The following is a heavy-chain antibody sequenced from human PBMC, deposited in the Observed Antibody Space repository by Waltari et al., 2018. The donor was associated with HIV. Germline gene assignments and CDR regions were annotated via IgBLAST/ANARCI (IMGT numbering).Heavy chain of an antibody. V-gene: IGHV3-7*04. D-gene: IGHD3-10*01. Sequence: EVQLVESGGGLVQPGGSLRLSCAASGFTFSSYWMSWVRQAPGKGLEWVANIKQEGSEKYYVDSVNGRFTISRDNAENSLYLQMNSLRAEDTAVYYCARGGFYGSGSKVNWGQGTLV. CDR2: IKQEGSEK. J-gene: IGHJ4*02. CDR1: GFTFSSYW. CDR3: ARGGFYGSGSKVN.